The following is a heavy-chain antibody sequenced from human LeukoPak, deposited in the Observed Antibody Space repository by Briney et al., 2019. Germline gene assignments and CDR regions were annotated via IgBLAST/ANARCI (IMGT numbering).Heavy chain of an antibody. D-gene: IGHD1-26*01. CDR3: AKENLVGATIDY. V-gene: IGHV3-23*01. J-gene: IGHJ4*02. Sequence: GALRLYCAASGFTFSSYAMSWVRQAPGKGLEWVSAISGSGGSTYYADSVKGRFTISRDNSKNTLYLQMNSLRAEDTAVYYCAKENLVGATIDYWGQGTLVTVSS. CDR1: GFTFSSYA. CDR2: ISGSGGST.